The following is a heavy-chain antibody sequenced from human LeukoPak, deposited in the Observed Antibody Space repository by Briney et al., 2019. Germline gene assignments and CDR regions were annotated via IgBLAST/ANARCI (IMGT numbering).Heavy chain of an antibody. D-gene: IGHD4-17*01. CDR3: AKSINNYGDINYFDY. CDR2: ISGSGGST. CDR1: GFTFSSYA. J-gene: IGHJ4*02. V-gene: IGHV3-23*01. Sequence: GGSLRLSCAASGFTFSSYAMSWVRQAPGKGLEWVSAISGSGGSTYYADSVKGRFTISRDNSKNTLYLQMNSLRAEDTAVYYCAKSINNYGDINYFDYWGQGTLVTISS.